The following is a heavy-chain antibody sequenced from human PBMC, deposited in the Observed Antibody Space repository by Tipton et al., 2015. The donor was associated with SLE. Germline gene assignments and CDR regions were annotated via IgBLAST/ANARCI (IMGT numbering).Heavy chain of an antibody. Sequence: WVRQAPGKGLEWIGEINHSGSTNYNPSLKSRVTISIDTSKNQFSLKLSSVTAADTAVYYCARGGRFRKYGMDVWGQGTTVTVSS. CDR3: ARGGRFRKYGMDV. J-gene: IGHJ6*02. CDR2: INHSGST. V-gene: IGHV4-34*01. D-gene: IGHD3-3*01.